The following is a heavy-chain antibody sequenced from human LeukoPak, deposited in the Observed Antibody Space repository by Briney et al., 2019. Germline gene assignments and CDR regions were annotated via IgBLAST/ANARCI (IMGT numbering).Heavy chain of an antibody. J-gene: IGHJ5*02. V-gene: IGHV4-59*08. CDR2: IYYSGST. D-gene: IGHD3-9*01. CDR1: GGSISSYY. CDR3: ARHGRDILTGYGNNWFDP. Sequence: SETLSLTCTVSGGSISSYYWSWLRQPPGKGLEWIGYIYYSGSTNYNPSLKSRVTISVDTSKNQFSLKLSSVTAADTAVYYCARHGRDILTGYGNNWFDPWGQGTLVTVSS.